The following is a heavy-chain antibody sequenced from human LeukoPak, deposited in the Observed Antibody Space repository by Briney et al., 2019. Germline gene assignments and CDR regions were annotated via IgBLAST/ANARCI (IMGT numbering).Heavy chain of an antibody. CDR3: TREWSSGYYSDY. CDR1: GGSFSGYY. V-gene: IGHV4-34*01. Sequence: SETLSLTCAVYGGSFSGYYWGWIRQSPARGLEWIGEVNHRGTTNYSPSLKSRVTISVDSSKNQFSLKMTSVTAADTAVYYCTREWSSGYYSDYWGQGILVTVSS. D-gene: IGHD3-22*01. J-gene: IGHJ4*02. CDR2: VNHRGTT.